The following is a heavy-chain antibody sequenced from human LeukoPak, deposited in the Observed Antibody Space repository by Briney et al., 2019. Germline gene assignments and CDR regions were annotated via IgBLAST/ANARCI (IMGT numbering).Heavy chain of an antibody. J-gene: IGHJ4*02. CDR3: ARDPVGARGGYFDY. CDR2: ISYDGSNK. CDR1: GFTFSRDA. Sequence: PGRSLRLSCAASGFTFSRDAIHWVRQAPGKGLEWVAVISYDGSNKYYADSVKGRFTISRDNSKNTLYLQMNSLRATDTAVYYCARDPVGARGGYFDYWGQGTLVTVSS. V-gene: IGHV3-30-3*01. D-gene: IGHD1-26*01.